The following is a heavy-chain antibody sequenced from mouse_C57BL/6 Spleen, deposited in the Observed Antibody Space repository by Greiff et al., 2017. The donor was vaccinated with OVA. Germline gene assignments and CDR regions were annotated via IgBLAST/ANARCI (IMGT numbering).Heavy chain of an antibody. CDR2: FYPGSGRI. Sequence: VQLQQSGAELVKPGASVKLSCTASGYTFTEYTIHWVKQSSGQGLEWIGWFYPGSGRIYYTEKFKDKVTLTADTSSSTVYMELSRLTSEDSAVYFCARHEGGFITTVVGFEYWGQGTTLTVSS. D-gene: IGHD1-1*01. CDR1: GYTFTEYT. V-gene: IGHV1-62-2*01. J-gene: IGHJ2*01. CDR3: ARHEGGFITTVVGFEY.